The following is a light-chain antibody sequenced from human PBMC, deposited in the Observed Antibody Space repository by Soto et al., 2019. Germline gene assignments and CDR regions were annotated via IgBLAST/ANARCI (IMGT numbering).Light chain of an antibody. CDR1: QSIDIGY. J-gene: IGKJ4*01. V-gene: IGKV3-20*01. CDR3: QQYDSSPLT. Sequence: EIVLTQSPGTLSLSPGERATLSCRASQSIDIGYLAWYQHKPGQAPRLLIYDASSRATGIPDRFSGSGSGTDFTLTISRLEPEDFAVYYCQQYDSSPLTFGGGTKVDIK. CDR2: DAS.